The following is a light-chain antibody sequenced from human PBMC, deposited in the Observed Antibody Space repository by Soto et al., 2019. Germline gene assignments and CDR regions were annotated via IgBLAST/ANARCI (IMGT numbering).Light chain of an antibody. CDR3: QQSYSTLWT. Sequence: DIQVTQSPSTLSASVGDRVTITCRASQYISSWLAWYQQKPGKAPRLLIYDASSLESGVPSRFSGSGSGTEFTLTISSLQPEDFATYYCQQSYSTLWTFGQGTKVHIK. CDR2: DAS. J-gene: IGKJ1*01. V-gene: IGKV1-5*01. CDR1: QYISSW.